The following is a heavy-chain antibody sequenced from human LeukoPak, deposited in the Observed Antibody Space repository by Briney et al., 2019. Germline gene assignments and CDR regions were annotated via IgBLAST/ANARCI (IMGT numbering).Heavy chain of an antibody. CDR3: AKDNLLTIAAAEYYFDY. Sequence: PGGSLRLSCAASGFTFSSYAMSWVRQAPGKGLEWVSAISDSGGSTYYADSVKGRFTISRDNSKNTLYLQMNSLRAEDTAVYYCAKDNLLTIAAAEYYFDYWGQGTLVTVSS. V-gene: IGHV3-23*01. CDR2: ISDSGGST. CDR1: GFTFSSYA. J-gene: IGHJ4*02. D-gene: IGHD6-13*01.